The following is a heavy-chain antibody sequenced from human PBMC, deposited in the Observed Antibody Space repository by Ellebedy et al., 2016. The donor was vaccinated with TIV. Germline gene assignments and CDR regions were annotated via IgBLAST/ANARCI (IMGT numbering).Heavy chain of an antibody. D-gene: IGHD3-22*01. V-gene: IGHV4-39*01. CDR2: IYHSRST. CDR3: PRQGGYYDSSAYYPNWFDP. J-gene: IGHJ5*02. Sequence: MPSETLSLTCTVSGGSISTRSYYWGWIRQPPGKGLEWIGSIYHSRSTYYNPSLKSRITISVDTSKNQFSLKLSSVTAADTAVYYCPRQGGYYDSSAYYPNWFDPWGQGTLVTVSS. CDR1: GGSISTRSYY.